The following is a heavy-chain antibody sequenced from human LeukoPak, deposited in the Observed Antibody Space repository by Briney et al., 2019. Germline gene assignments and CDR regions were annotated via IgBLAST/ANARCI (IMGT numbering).Heavy chain of an antibody. V-gene: IGHV3-30*04. J-gene: IGHJ3*02. D-gene: IGHD3-22*01. CDR2: ISYDGSNK. CDR1: GFTFSSYA. CDR3: AREGRLGYDSPSAGDAFDI. Sequence: PGRSLRLSCAASGFTFSSYAMHWVRQAPGKGLEWVAVISYDGSNKYYADSVKGRFTISRDNSKNTLYLQMNSLRAEDTAVYYCAREGRLGYDSPSAGDAFDIWGQGTMVTVSS.